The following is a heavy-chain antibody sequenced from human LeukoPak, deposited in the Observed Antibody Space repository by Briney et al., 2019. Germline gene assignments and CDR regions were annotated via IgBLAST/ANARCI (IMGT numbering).Heavy chain of an antibody. D-gene: IGHD3/OR15-3a*01. Sequence: PSETLSLNCTVPGRSISSTSYCCAWIRQPPGKGLEYIGYIFYSGSTNYNPSLKSRVTMSVDTSKNQFSLKLSSVTAADTAVYYCARDWPVAHGLDVWGQGTLVTVSS. CDR3: ARDWPVAHGLDV. J-gene: IGHJ6*02. CDR1: GRSISSTSYC. CDR2: IFYSGST. V-gene: IGHV4-61*05.